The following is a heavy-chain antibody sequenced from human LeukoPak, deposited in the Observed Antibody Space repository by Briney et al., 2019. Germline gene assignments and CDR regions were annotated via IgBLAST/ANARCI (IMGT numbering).Heavy chain of an antibody. J-gene: IGHJ4*02. V-gene: IGHV3-23*01. D-gene: IGHD3-10*01. CDR3: AKEMGDYGSGSYHY. CDR2: ISGSGGST. Sequence: GGSLRLSCAASGFSFSSYAMSWVRQAPGKGVEWVSAISGSGGSTYYADSVKGRFTISRDNSKNTLYLQMNSLRVEDTAVYYCAKEMGDYGSGSYHYWGQGTLVTVSS. CDR1: GFSFSSYA.